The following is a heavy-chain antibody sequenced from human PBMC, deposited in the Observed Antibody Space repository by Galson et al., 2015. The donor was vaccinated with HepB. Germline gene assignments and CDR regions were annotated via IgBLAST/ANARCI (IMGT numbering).Heavy chain of an antibody. V-gene: IGHV3-15*01. Sequence: SLRLSCAASGFTFSNAWMSWVRQAPGKGLEWVGRIKSKTDGGTTDYAAPVKGRFTISRDDSKNTLYLQTNSLKTEDTAVYYCTTDLYSGSSYYYYGMDVWGQGTTVTVSS. J-gene: IGHJ6*02. CDR3: TTDLYSGSSYYYYGMDV. CDR1: GFTFSNAW. D-gene: IGHD1-26*01. CDR2: IKSKTDGGTT.